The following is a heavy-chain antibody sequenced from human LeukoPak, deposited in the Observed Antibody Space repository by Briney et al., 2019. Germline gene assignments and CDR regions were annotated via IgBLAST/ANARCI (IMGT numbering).Heavy chain of an antibody. V-gene: IGHV1-18*01. Sequence: GASVKVSCKTSGYTFTNHGISWVRQAPGRGLEWMGWISGYNGNTNYVQKFRGRVTMTTDTSTSTAYMELRSLSSDDTAVYYCARDLSLGRHDDGEPFDYWGQGTLVTVSS. D-gene: IGHD4-17*01. CDR3: ARDLSLGRHDDGEPFDY. J-gene: IGHJ4*02. CDR1: GYTFTNHG. CDR2: ISGYNGNT.